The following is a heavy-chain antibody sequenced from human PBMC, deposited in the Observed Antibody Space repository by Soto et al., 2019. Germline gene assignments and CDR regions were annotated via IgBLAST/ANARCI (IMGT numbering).Heavy chain of an antibody. CDR3: AGDPPPPGY. D-gene: IGHD2-2*01. CDR1: GYTFASYA. Sequence: QVQLVQSGAEVKKPGASVKVSCKASGYTFASYAISWMRQAPGQGLEWMGWISAYNGNTNYAQKLQGRVTMTTDTTTRNAYIGLRSLRSDDTGLEYRAGDPPPPGYWGQGTLVTVSS. J-gene: IGHJ4*02. V-gene: IGHV1-18*01. CDR2: ISAYNGNT.